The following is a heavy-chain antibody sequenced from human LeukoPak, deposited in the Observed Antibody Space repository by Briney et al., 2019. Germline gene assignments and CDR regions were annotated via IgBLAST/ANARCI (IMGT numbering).Heavy chain of an antibody. J-gene: IGHJ4*02. CDR1: GFTFSTYA. D-gene: IGHD3-3*01. CDR2: ISGSGGST. V-gene: IGHV3-23*01. CDR3: AESPLRTRILLDY. Sequence: PGGSLRLSCVASGFTFSTYAMSWVRQAPGKGLEWVSTISGSGGSTYYADSVKGRFTISRDNSKNTLYLQMNSLRADDTAVYYCAESPLRTRILLDYWGQGTLVTVSS.